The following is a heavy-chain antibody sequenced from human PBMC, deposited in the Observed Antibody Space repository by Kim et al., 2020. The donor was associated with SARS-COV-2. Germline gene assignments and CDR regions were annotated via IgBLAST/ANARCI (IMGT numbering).Heavy chain of an antibody. D-gene: IGHD1-20*01. CDR1: GYTFTSYG. Sequence: ASVKVSCKAXGYTFTSYGISWVRQAPGQGLEWMGWISAYNGNTNYAQKLQGRVTMTTDTSTSTAYMELRSLRSDDTAVYYCAREVGYNWNDDYYYYGMDVWGQGTTVTVSS. CDR3: AREVGYNWNDDYYYYGMDV. J-gene: IGHJ6*02. V-gene: IGHV1-18*04. CDR2: ISAYNGNT.